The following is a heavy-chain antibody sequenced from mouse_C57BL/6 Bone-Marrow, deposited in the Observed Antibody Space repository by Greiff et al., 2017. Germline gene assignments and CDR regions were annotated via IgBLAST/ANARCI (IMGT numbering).Heavy chain of an antibody. D-gene: IGHD1-1*01. J-gene: IGHJ2*01. CDR1: GYTFTSYW. CDR2: IDPSASYT. V-gene: IGHV1-50*01. CDR3: AREGITTVVGNFDY. Sequence: VKLQQPGAELVKPGASVKLSCKASGYTFTSYWMQWVKQRPGQGLEWIGEIDPSASYTNYNQKFKGKATLTVDTSSSTADMQHSSLTSEDSAVYYCAREGITTVVGNFDYWGQGTTLTVSS.